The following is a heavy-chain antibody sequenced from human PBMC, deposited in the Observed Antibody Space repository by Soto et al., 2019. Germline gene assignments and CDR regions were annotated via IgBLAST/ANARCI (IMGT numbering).Heavy chain of an antibody. V-gene: IGHV2-5*02. Sequence: QITLKESGPTLVKPTQTFTLACTFSGFSLSTSGMGVGWIRQPPGKALEWLALIYWDDDKRYSPSLKSRLTITKDTSKNQVVLTMTNMDPVDTATCYCAHYSSTSSFDYWGQGTLVTVSS. CDR3: AHYSSTSSFDY. J-gene: IGHJ4*02. CDR2: IYWDDDK. D-gene: IGHD6-13*01. CDR1: GFSLSTSGMG.